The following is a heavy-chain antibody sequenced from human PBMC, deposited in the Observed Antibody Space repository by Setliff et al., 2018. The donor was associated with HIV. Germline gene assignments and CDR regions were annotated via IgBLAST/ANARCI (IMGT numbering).Heavy chain of an antibody. V-gene: IGHV3-23*01. J-gene: IGHJ6*02. D-gene: IGHD3-9*01. CDR2: ISGHSVTT. CDR3: ASALLGMRYFDWLLESDYYYGMDV. CDR1: GFTFSSFA. Sequence: GGSLRLSCAASGFTFSSFAVSWVRQAPGKGPEWVSSISGHSVTTYYADSVKGRFVISRDNAKNSLYLQMNSLRAEDTAVYYRASALLGMRYFDWLLESDYYYGMDVWGQGTTVTVSS.